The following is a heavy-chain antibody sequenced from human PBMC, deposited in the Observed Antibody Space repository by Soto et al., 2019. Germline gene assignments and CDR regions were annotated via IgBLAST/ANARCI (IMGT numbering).Heavy chain of an antibody. V-gene: IGHV3-23*01. J-gene: IGHJ4*02. CDR1: GFTFSSYA. CDR2: ISGSGGST. D-gene: IGHD2-2*01. Sequence: GGSLRLSCAASGFTFSSYAMSWVRQAPGKGLEWGSAISGSGGSTYYADSVKGRSTISRDKSKNTLYLQMNSLRAEDTAVYYCAKKYCSSTSCYSDYWGQGTLVTVSS. CDR3: AKKYCSSTSCYSDY.